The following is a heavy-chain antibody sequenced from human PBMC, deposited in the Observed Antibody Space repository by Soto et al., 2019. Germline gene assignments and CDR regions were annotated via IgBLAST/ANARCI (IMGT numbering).Heavy chain of an antibody. D-gene: IGHD5-12*01. Sequence: QLQLQESGSVLVKPSQTLSLTCAVSGGSISSGGYSWSWIRQPPGKGLEWIGYIYHSGSTYYNPSLKSRVTISVDRSKNQFSLKLSSVTAADTAVYYCAGGPGVARNYWGQGTLVTVSS. CDR3: AGGPGVARNY. J-gene: IGHJ4*02. CDR2: IYHSGST. CDR1: GGSISSGGYS. V-gene: IGHV4-30-2*01.